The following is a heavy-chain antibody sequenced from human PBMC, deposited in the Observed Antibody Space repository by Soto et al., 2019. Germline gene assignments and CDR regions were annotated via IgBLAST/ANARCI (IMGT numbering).Heavy chain of an antibody. CDR1: GFTFSIYW. CDR2: INSDGSNT. V-gene: IGHV3-74*01. Sequence: GGSLRLSCAASGFTFSIYWMHWVRQAPGKGLVWVSHINSDGSNTNYADSVKGRFTISRDNANNTLYLQMNSLRAEDTAVYYCARVTGSTGGAFDSWGQGTMVTVSS. J-gene: IGHJ3*02. CDR3: ARVTGSTGGAFDS. D-gene: IGHD1-7*01.